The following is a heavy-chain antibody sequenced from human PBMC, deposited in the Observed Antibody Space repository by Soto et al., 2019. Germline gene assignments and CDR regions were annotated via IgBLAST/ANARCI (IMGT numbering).Heavy chain of an antibody. CDR2: IYGIGSN. CDR3: RRSSRYSTDV. Sequence: QLQLQESGPGLVKPSETLSLTCTVSGGSISSSCYWGWIRQPPGKGLEWIGSIYGIGSNYYNPSHKVQVTLSVDTYKNQFSLKMSSVTAADTALYYWRRSSRYSTDVSGQRATVNASS. CDR1: GGSISSSCY. J-gene: IGHJ6*02. V-gene: IGHV4-39*01. D-gene: IGHD6-13*01.